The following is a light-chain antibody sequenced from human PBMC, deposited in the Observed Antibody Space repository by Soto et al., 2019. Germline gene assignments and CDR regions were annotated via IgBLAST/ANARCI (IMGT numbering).Light chain of an antibody. J-gene: IGLJ1*01. CDR3: CSYAGSSTYV. V-gene: IGLV2-23*01. CDR1: SSDVGRYNL. CDR2: EGS. Sequence: QSALTQPASVSGSPGHSITISCTGTSSDVGRYNLVAWYQQHPGKAPKLMIYEGSKRPSGGSNRCSGSKSGNTASLTISGLQAEDEADYYCCSYAGSSTYVFGTGTKVTVL.